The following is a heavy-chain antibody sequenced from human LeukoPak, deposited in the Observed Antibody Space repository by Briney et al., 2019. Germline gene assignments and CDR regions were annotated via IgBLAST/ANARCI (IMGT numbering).Heavy chain of an antibody. D-gene: IGHD2-21*02. CDR1: GYTFAIYG. V-gene: IGHV1-18*01. CDR3: ARDYCTRGGDCYKEDLFDP. J-gene: IGHJ5*02. CDR2: ISPYDGDT. Sequence: ASVKVSCKASGYTFAIYGISWVRQAPGQGLEWMACISPYDGDTNYAQNFEGRVATTTETSTSTAYMELRSLRSDDTAIYYCARDYCTRGGDCYKEDLFDPWGQGTLVTVSS.